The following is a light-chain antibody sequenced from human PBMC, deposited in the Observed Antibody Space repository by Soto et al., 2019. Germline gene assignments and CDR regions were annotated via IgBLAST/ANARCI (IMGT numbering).Light chain of an antibody. J-gene: IGLJ2*01. CDR1: SSDVGAYNS. CDR3: SSYSGTNNL. CDR2: EVN. Sequence: QSALTQPPSASGSPGQSVTISCTGTSSDVGAYNSVSWYQQHPGKAPKVIIYEVNQRPSGVPHRFSGSKSGNTASLTVSGLQAEDESDYYCSSYSGTNNLFGGGTKLTVL. V-gene: IGLV2-8*01.